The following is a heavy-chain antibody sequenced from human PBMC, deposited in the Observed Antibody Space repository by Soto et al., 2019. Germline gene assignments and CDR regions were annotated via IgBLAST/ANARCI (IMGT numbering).Heavy chain of an antibody. D-gene: IGHD2-2*02. J-gene: IGHJ4*01. CDR2: ISAYNGNT. CDR3: ARDHCSSTNCYTAVDY. V-gene: IGHV1-18*04. CDR1: GYTFTSYG. Sequence: QVQLVQSGAEVENPGASVKVSCKASGYTFTSYGISWVRQAPGQGLEWMGWISAYNGNTNYAQKLQGRGTMTTDTSTSTAYMELRSLRSDDTAVYYCARDHCSSTNCYTAVDYWGHGTLVTVSA.